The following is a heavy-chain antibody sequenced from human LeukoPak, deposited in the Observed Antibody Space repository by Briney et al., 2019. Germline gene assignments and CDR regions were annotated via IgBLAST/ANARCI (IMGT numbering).Heavy chain of an antibody. CDR2: IKLNGDT. CDR1: GGSFSGYY. D-gene: IGHD3-9*01. V-gene: IGHV4-34*01. CDR3: ARRGYDILTGYLGRELSGRVGFDS. J-gene: IGHJ4*02. Sequence: SETLSLTCAVYGGSFSGYYWSWIRQPPGKGLEWIGEIKLNGDTNYNPSLKSRVTMSVDTSKNQFSLNLSSVTAADTAVYYCARRGYDILTGYLGRELSGRVGFDSWGQGTLVTVSS.